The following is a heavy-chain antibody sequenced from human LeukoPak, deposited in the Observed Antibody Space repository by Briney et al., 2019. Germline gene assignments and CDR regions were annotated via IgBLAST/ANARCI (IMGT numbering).Heavy chain of an antibody. CDR2: IYYSGST. CDR3: AKDTAGNHDAFDI. V-gene: IGHV4-39*07. CDR1: GGSISSRTYY. J-gene: IGHJ3*02. Sequence: SETLSLTCTVSGGSISSRTYYWGWIRQPPGKGLEWIGSIYYSGSTYYNPSLKSRVTISVDTSKNQFSLRLSSVTAADTAVYYRAKDTAGNHDAFDIWGQGTMVTVSS.